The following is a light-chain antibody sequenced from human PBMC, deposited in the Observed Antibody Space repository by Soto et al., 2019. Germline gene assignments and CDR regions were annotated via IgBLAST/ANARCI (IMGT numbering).Light chain of an antibody. CDR3: QQYNDSFPYT. V-gene: IGKV1-5*03. CDR1: QSVSSW. CDR2: AAS. Sequence: TQSPGTLSLSPGERATLSCRASQSVSSWLAWYQQKPGTAPKLLIYAASTLESGVPSRFTGIRSGTEFTLSVSSLQPDDFATYYCQQYNDSFPYTFGQGTKLEIK. J-gene: IGKJ2*01.